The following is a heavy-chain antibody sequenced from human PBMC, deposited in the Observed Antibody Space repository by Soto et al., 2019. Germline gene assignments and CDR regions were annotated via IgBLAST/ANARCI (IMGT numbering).Heavy chain of an antibody. CDR1: GYTFTGYY. J-gene: IGHJ5*02. D-gene: IGHD3-22*01. CDR3: ARGTAGYYPHWFDP. CDR2: INANSGGT. V-gene: IGHV1-2*04. Sequence: QVQLVQSGAEVKKPGASVKVSCKASGYTFTGYYMHWVRQAPGQGLEWMGWINANSGGTHYAPKFQGWVTLNRDTSINGAYMALCRMRSDDTAGYYCARGTAGYYPHWFDPWGQGTLVTVSS.